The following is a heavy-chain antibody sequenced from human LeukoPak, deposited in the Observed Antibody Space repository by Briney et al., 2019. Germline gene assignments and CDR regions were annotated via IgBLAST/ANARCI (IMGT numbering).Heavy chain of an antibody. V-gene: IGHV3-48*01. CDR3: AKDSGPYTSGYYGH. D-gene: IGHD3-22*01. Sequence: GGSLRLSCAASGFTFTSYSMNWVRQAPGKGLEWVSYISSSGRTIYYADSVKGRFTISRDNSKNTLSLQMNSLRAEDTAVYYCAKDSGPYTSGYYGHWGQGTLVTVSS. CDR2: ISSSGRTI. CDR1: GFTFTSYS. J-gene: IGHJ4*02.